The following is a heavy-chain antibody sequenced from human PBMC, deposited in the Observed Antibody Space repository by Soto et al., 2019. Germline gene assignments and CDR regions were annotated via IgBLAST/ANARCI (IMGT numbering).Heavy chain of an antibody. CDR1: GFALSRYW. CDR3: TTSNLGVDF. CDR2: IKTKPDDGTI. D-gene: IGHD1-1*01. J-gene: IGHJ4*02. Sequence: LRLSCTASGFALSRYWMYWVRQAPGKGLEWVGRIKTKPDDGTIDYAAPVRGRFTISRDDSKNTLYLQMTSLTPDDTGVYYCTTSNLGVDFWGPGTLVTVSS. V-gene: IGHV3-15*01.